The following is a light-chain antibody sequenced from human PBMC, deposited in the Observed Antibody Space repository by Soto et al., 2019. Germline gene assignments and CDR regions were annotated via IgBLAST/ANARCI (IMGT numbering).Light chain of an antibody. CDR2: EAS. Sequence: QSVLTQPASVSGSPGQSITISCTGTSSDVGSHKLVSWYQQYPGKAPKLIIFEASKRPSGVSNRFSASKSGSTASLTISGLQAEDEADYYCCSNAAGSTYVFGSGTKVTVL. J-gene: IGLJ1*01. V-gene: IGLV2-23*01. CDR1: SSDVGSHKL. CDR3: CSNAAGSTYV.